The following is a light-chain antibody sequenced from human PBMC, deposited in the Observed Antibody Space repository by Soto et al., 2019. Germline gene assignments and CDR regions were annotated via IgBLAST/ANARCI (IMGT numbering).Light chain of an antibody. Sequence: QSALTQPPSASGSPGQSVTISCTGTSSDVGGYNYVSWYQQHPGKAPKLMIYGVSKRPSGVPDRFSGSKSGNTASLTVSGLQADDEADYYCSSYAGSALYVFGTGTRSPS. V-gene: IGLV2-8*01. J-gene: IGLJ1*01. CDR1: SSDVGGYNY. CDR3: SSYAGSALYV. CDR2: GVS.